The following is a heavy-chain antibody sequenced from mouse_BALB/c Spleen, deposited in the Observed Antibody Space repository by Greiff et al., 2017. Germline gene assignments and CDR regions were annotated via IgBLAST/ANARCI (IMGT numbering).Heavy chain of an antibody. Sequence: DVMLVESGGGLVQPGGSRKLSCAASGFTFSSFGMHWVRQAPEKGLEWVAYISSGSSTIYYADPVKGRGTISRDNPKNTLFLQMTSLRSEDTAMYYCARSEVRKGGYAMDYWGQGTSVTVSS. V-gene: IGHV5-17*02. J-gene: IGHJ4*01. CDR3: ARSEVRKGGYAMDY. CDR1: GFTFSSFG. CDR2: ISSGSSTI. D-gene: IGHD2-14*01.